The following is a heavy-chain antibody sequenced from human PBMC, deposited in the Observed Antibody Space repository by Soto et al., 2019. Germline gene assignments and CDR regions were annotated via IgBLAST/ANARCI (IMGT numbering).Heavy chain of an antibody. J-gene: IGHJ4*02. D-gene: IGHD3-22*01. Sequence: PGGSLRLSCSASGFTFSIYAMHWVRQAPGKGLEYVSSISINGGSTHYADPVKGRFTISRDNSKNTQYLQMSSLRADDTALYYCVKGEYYYDSSGYYPFDYWGQGTLVTVSS. CDR1: GFTFSIYA. CDR3: VKGEYYYDSSGYYPFDY. V-gene: IGHV3-64D*06. CDR2: ISINGGST.